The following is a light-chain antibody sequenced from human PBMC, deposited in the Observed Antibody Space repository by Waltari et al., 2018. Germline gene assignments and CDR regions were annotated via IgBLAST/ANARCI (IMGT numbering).Light chain of an antibody. Sequence: SALTQPRSVSGSPGESVTTSCTGTGSEVGDSNYVSWYQQHLGQAPKVLIYDVSSPPSGVPDRCYGSKSGNSACLTIFGLQAEDEADYYCCSSAGTWVFGGGTKLTVL. CDR3: CSSAGTWV. CDR1: GSEVGDSNY. CDR2: DVS. V-gene: IGLV2-11*01. J-gene: IGLJ3*02.